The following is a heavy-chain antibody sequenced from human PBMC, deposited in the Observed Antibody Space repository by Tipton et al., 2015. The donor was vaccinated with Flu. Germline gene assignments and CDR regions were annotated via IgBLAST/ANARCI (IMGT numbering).Heavy chain of an antibody. J-gene: IGHJ1*01. CDR3: VSLLSGVPH. Sequence: SLRLSCVASGFTLSSYWMSWVRQAPGKGLEWVGRSKNRAHSYITDYAASVRGRVTISRDDSSYSLSLHLNDLRTDDTAVYYCVSLLSGVPHWGQGTLVTVSS. CDR1: GFTLSSYW. V-gene: IGHV3-72*01. D-gene: IGHD7-27*01. CDR2: SKNRAHSYIT.